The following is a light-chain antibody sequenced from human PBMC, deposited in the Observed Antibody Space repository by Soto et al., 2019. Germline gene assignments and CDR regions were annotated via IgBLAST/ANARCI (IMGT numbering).Light chain of an antibody. Sequence: EIVLTQSPGTLSLSPRERATLSCRASQSVSNAYLAWYQHKVGQSPRLLIYGASNRSPGIPDRFRGSGSGPNFTRTISSLETEDFAVYYCQQYAASPRTFGQGTQVEVK. CDR3: QQYAASPRT. CDR1: QSVSNAY. CDR2: GAS. V-gene: IGKV3-20*01. J-gene: IGKJ1*01.